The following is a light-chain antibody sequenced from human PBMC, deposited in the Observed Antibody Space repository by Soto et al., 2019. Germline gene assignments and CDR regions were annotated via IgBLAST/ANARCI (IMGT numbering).Light chain of an antibody. CDR2: EVS. CDR1: SSDICGYNY. V-gene: IGLV2-14*01. CDR3: SSYTSRTTLVV. Sequence: QSALTQPASVSGSPGQSITISCTGTSSDICGYNYVSWYQHHPGKAPKLMSYEVSNRPSGVSNRFSGSKSGNTASLTISGLQAEDEADYHCSSYTSRTTLVVFGRGTKLTVL. J-gene: IGLJ2*01.